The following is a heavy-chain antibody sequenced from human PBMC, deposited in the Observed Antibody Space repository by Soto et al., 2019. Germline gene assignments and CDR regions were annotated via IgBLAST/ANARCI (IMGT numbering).Heavy chain of an antibody. CDR2: IIPIFGTA. V-gene: IGHV1-69*13. Sequence: SVKVSCKASGGTFSSYAISWVRQAPGQGLEWMGGIIPIFGTANYAQKFQGRVTITADESTSTAYMELSSLRSEDTAVYYCARGGDYGPYYYYGMDVWGQGTTVTVSS. CDR1: GGTFSSYA. D-gene: IGHD4-17*01. CDR3: ARGGDYGPYYYYGMDV. J-gene: IGHJ6*02.